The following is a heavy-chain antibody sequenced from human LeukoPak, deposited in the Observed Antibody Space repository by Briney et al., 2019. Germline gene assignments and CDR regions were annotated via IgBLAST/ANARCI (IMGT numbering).Heavy chain of an antibody. CDR3: AKCRITIFGVADY. V-gene: IGHV3-30*18. CDR2: MSYDGTNK. CDR1: GFSFNRYG. J-gene: IGHJ4*02. D-gene: IGHD3-3*01. Sequence: GGSLRLSCATSGFSFNRYGMHWVRQAPGKGLDWVAVMSYDGTNKYADSVKGRFTISRDNSKNTLYLQMNSLRAEDTAVYYCAKCRITIFGVADYWGQGTLVTVSS.